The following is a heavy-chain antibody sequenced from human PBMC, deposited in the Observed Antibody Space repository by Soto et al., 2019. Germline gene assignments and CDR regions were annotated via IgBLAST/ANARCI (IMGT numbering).Heavy chain of an antibody. D-gene: IGHD3-10*01. Sequence: EVQLVESGGGLVKPGGSLRLSCAASGFTFSSYSMNWVRQAPWKGLEWVSSISSSSSYIYYADSVKGRFTISRDNAKNSLYLQMNSLRAEDTAVYYCARDRAMVRGVYYFDYWGQGTLVTVSS. CDR2: ISSSSSYI. CDR3: ARDRAMVRGVYYFDY. V-gene: IGHV3-21*01. J-gene: IGHJ4*02. CDR1: GFTFSSYS.